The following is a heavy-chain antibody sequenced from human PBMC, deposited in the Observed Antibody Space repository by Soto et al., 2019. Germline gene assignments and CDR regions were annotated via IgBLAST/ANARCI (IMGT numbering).Heavy chain of an antibody. CDR1: GGSVSSGSYY. Sequence: SETLSLTCTVSGGSVSSGSYYWSWIRQPPGKGLEWIGYIYYSGSTKYNPSLKSRVTISVDTSKNQFSLKLSSVTAADTAVYYCARHFPYSGSYPSKWSLDYWGQGTPVTVSS. CDR3: ARHFPYSGSYPSKWSLDY. CDR2: IYYSGST. V-gene: IGHV4-61*01. J-gene: IGHJ4*02. D-gene: IGHD1-26*01.